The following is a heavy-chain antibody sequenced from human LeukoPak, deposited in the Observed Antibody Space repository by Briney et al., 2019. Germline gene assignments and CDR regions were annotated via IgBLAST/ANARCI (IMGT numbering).Heavy chain of an antibody. J-gene: IGHJ5*02. D-gene: IGHD3-10*01. V-gene: IGHV3-21*01. Sequence: GGSLRLSCAASGFTVSSNYMSWVRQAPGKGLEWVSSISSSSSYIYYADSVKGRFTISRDNAKNSLYLQMNSLRAEDTAVYYCARSYGSGSYSQLSFDPWGQGTLVTVSS. CDR1: GFTVSSNY. CDR3: ARSYGSGSYSQLSFDP. CDR2: ISSSSSYI.